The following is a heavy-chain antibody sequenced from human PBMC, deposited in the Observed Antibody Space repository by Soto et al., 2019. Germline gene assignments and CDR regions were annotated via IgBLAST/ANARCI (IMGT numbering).Heavy chain of an antibody. V-gene: IGHV3-23*01. CDR1: GFTFSSYA. Sequence: QSGGSLRLSCAASGFTFSSYAMSWVRQAPGKGLEWVSAISGSGGSTYYADSVKGRSTISRDNSKNTLYLQMNSLRAEDTAVYYCAKGPITIFGRYYWGQGTLVTVSS. D-gene: IGHD3-3*01. CDR2: ISGSGGST. J-gene: IGHJ4*02. CDR3: AKGPITIFGRYY.